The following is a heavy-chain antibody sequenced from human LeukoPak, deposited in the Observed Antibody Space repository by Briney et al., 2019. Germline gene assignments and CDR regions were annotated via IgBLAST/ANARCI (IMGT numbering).Heavy chain of an antibody. CDR3: VRRVGSGYYYFDY. CDR2: INGDGSTT. Sequence: GGSLRLSCAASGFTFSSYWMHWVRQAPGRGLVWVSFINGDGSTTTYADSVKGRFTISRDNAKNTLYLQMNNLRAEDTAVYYCVRRVGSGYYYFDYWGQGTLVTVFS. V-gene: IGHV3-74*01. J-gene: IGHJ4*02. D-gene: IGHD3-22*01. CDR1: GFTFSSYW.